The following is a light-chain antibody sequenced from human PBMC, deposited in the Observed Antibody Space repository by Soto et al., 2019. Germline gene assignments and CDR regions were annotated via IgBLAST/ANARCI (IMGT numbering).Light chain of an antibody. V-gene: IGKV3-15*01. J-gene: IGKJ2*01. Sequence: EIVMTQSPATLSVSPGERDTISCRASQSVSSNLAWYQQKPGQAPRLLIYGASTRATGIPARFSGSGSGTEFTLTISSLQSEDFAVYYCQQYNNWPPLYTFGQGTKLEIK. CDR2: GAS. CDR1: QSVSSN. CDR3: QQYNNWPPLYT.